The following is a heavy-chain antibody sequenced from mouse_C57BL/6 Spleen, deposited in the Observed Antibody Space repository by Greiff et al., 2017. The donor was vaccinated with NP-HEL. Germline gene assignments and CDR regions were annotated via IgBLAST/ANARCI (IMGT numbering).Heavy chain of an antibody. CDR2: IYPGSGST. V-gene: IGHV1-55*01. CDR1: GYTFTSYW. D-gene: IGHD2-4*01. Sequence: QVQLQQPGAELVKPGASVKMSCKASGYTFTSYWITWVKQRPGQGLEWIGDIYPGSGSTNYNEKFKSKATLTVDTSSSTAYMQLSSLTSEDSAVYYCARGNYDYEAFAYWGQGTLVTVSA. CDR3: ARGNYDYEAFAY. J-gene: IGHJ3*01.